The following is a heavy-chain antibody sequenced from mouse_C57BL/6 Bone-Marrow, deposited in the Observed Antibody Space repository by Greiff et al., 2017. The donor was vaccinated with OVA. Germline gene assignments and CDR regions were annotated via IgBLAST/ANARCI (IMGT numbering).Heavy chain of an antibody. Sequence: VQLQQSGPGLVKPSQSLSLTCSVTGYSITSGYYWNWIRQFPGNKLEWMGYISYDGSNNYNPSLKNRISITRDTSKNQFFLKLNSVTTEDTATYYCARSYYGNSYWYFDVWGTGTTVTVSS. J-gene: IGHJ1*03. CDR2: ISYDGSN. D-gene: IGHD2-1*01. CDR3: ARSYYGNSYWYFDV. CDR1: GYSITSGYY. V-gene: IGHV3-6*01.